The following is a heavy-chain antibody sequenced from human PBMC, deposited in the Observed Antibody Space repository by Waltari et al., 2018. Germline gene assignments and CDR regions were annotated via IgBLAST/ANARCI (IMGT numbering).Heavy chain of an antibody. J-gene: IGHJ4*02. D-gene: IGHD2-15*01. CDR2: INDSGNT. CDR3: ARHGRIRAVALIDS. Sequence: QVQLQQWGAGLMKPSETLSLTCAVYGASFNGYYWSWARQPPGKGLEWIGKINDSGNTNYNPSLKTRVSMSVDTSKNQFSLKLTSVTAADTAVYYCARHGRIRAVALIDSWGQGTLVTVSS. V-gene: IGHV4-34*01. CDR1: GASFNGYY.